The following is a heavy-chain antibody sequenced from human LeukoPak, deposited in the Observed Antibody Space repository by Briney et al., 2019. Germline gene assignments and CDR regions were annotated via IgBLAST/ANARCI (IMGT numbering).Heavy chain of an antibody. J-gene: IGHJ4*02. CDR3: ARTYYYDSSGYYPLGY. Sequence: GGSLRLSCAASGFSVSDNYMSWVRQAPGKGLEWVSSISSSSSYIYYADSVKGRFTISRDNAKNSLYLQMNSLRAEDTAVYYCARTYYYDSSGYYPLGYWGQGTLVTVSS. V-gene: IGHV3-21*01. D-gene: IGHD3-22*01. CDR2: ISSSSSYI. CDR1: GFSVSDNY.